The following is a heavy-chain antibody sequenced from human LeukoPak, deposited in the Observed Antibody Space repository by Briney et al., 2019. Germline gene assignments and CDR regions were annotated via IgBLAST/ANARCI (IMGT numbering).Heavy chain of an antibody. V-gene: IGHV1-46*01. D-gene: IGHD2-15*01. Sequence: GASVKVSCKASGYTFTSYYMHWVRQAPGQGLEWMGIINPSGGSTSYAQKFQGRVTMTRDTSTSTVYMELSSLRSEDTAVYYCARVGYCSGGSCYGDYYFDYWGQGTLVTVSS. J-gene: IGHJ4*02. CDR1: GYTFTSYY. CDR2: INPSGGST. CDR3: ARVGYCSGGSCYGDYYFDY.